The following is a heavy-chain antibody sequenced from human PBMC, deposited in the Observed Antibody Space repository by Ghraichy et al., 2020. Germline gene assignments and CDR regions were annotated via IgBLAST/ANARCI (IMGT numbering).Heavy chain of an antibody. J-gene: IGHJ4*02. CDR2: INGGNGKT. Sequence: ASVKVSCKASGYTFIDYAIHWVRQAPGQRLEWMGWINGGNGKTEYSRKFQGRLTMTRDISANTVYMELSSLISEDTAVYYCTRDQGQDIIAYWGQGTWVTVSS. CDR3: TRDQGQDIIAY. D-gene: IGHD2-15*01. V-gene: IGHV1-3*01. CDR1: GYTFIDYA.